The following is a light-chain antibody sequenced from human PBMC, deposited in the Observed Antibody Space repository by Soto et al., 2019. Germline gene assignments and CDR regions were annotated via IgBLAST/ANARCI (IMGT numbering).Light chain of an antibody. J-gene: IGKJ5*01. CDR3: QQYHSDPIT. Sequence: VLTHSPDSLPFSLGERATINCKASQSVLSNSDNQNYLAWFQQISGQPPKLLIYWASTRQSGVPDRFSGSGSATDFTLTINSLQAEDVAVYYCQQYHSDPITFGQGTRLDI. CDR2: WAS. V-gene: IGKV4-1*01. CDR1: QSVLSNSDNQNY.